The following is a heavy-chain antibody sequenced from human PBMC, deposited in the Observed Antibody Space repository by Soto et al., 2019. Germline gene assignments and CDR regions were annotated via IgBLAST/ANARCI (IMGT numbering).Heavy chain of an antibody. CDR3: ARGTGTPDVRLTLGY. V-gene: IGHV1-46*03. J-gene: IGHJ4*02. CDR1: GYTFTSYY. Sequence: GASVKVSCKASGYTFTSYYMHWVRQAPGQGLEWMGIINPSGGSTSYAQKFQGRVTMTRDTSTSTAYMELSSLRSEDTAVYYCARGTGTPDVRLTLGYWGQGTLVTVSS. D-gene: IGHD1-7*01. CDR2: INPSGGST.